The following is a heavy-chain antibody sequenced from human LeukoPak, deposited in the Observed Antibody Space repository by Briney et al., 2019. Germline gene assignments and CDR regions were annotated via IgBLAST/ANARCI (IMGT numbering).Heavy chain of an antibody. CDR1: GFTFSSYD. Sequence: GGSLRLSCAASGFTFSSYDMHWVRQVTGKGLEWVSGIGTAGDTYYPGSLKGRFTISRENAKNTLYLQVNSLRAEDTAVYYCARGSGDYNFYFEYWGQGTLVTVSS. CDR3: ARGSGDYNFYFEY. CDR2: IGTAGDT. D-gene: IGHD5-24*01. J-gene: IGHJ4*02. V-gene: IGHV3-13*01.